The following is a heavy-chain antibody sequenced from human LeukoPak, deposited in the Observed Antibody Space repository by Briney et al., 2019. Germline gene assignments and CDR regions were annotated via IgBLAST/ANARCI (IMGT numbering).Heavy chain of an antibody. CDR1: GYSISSGYY. CDR2: IYHSGSI. CDR3: ARHAGYYYYMDV. D-gene: IGHD1-14*01. Sequence: SETLSLTCAVSGYSISSGYYWGWIRQPPGKGLEWIGSIYHSGSIYYNPSLKSRVTISVDTSKNQFSLKLSSVTAADTAVYYCARHAGYYYYMDVWGKGTTVTVSS. V-gene: IGHV4-38-2*01. J-gene: IGHJ6*03.